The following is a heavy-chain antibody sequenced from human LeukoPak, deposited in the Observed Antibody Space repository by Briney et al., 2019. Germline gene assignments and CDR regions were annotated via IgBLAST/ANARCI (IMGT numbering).Heavy chain of an antibody. CDR3: ARLHGGYKGYFDY. Sequence: GGSLRLSCAASGFTFSSYAMSWVRPAPGKGLEWVSAISGSGGSTYYADSVKGRFTISRDNSKNTLYLQMNSLRAEDTAVYYCARLHGGYKGYFDYWGQGTLVTVSS. CDR2: ISGSGGST. D-gene: IGHD5-18*01. CDR1: GFTFSSYA. V-gene: IGHV3-23*01. J-gene: IGHJ4*02.